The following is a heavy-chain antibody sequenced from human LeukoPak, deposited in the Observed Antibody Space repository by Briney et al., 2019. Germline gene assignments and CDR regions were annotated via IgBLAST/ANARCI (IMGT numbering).Heavy chain of an antibody. D-gene: IGHD6-19*01. J-gene: IGHJ4*02. V-gene: IGHV1-18*01. CDR1: GYTFTSYG. CDR3: AREAWQWLVPHFDY. Sequence: GASVKVSCKASGYTFTSYGISWVRQAPGQGLEWMGWISAYNGNTNYAQKLQGRVTMTTDTSTSTAYMELRSLRSDDTAVYYCAREAWQWLVPHFDYWGQGTLVTVSS. CDR2: ISAYNGNT.